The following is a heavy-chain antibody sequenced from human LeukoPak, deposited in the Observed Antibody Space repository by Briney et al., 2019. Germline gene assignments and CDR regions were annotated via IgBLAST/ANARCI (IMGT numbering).Heavy chain of an antibody. J-gene: IGHJ4*02. CDR1: GYSFTSYW. D-gene: IGHD6-19*01. V-gene: IGHV5-51*01. Sequence: GESLKISCKGSGYSFTSYWIGWVRQMPGKGLEWMGIIFPGDSDTRYSPSILGEVTFSVDMSTATAYLEWSSLKASDSAMYFCARERPGSSGWYTHWGQGTLVTVSS. CDR2: IFPGDSDT. CDR3: ARERPGSSGWYTH.